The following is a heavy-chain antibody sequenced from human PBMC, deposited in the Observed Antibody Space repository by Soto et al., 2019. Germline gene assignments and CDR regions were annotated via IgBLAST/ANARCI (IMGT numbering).Heavy chain of an antibody. Sequence: QVTLKESGPVLVKPTETLTLTCTVSGFSLTNHKMGVSWLRQPPGKALEWLATIFSSDEKSYSTSLKSRVTISQDTAKSQVVLKVTNMDPVDTATYYCARISGGSPYYYAMDVWGQGTTVTVSS. V-gene: IGHV2-26*01. D-gene: IGHD3-10*01. CDR3: ARISGGSPYYYAMDV. CDR1: GFSLTNHKMG. J-gene: IGHJ6*02. CDR2: IFSSDEK.